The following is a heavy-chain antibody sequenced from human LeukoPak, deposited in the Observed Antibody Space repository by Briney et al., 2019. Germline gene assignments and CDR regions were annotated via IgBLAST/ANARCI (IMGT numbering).Heavy chain of an antibody. CDR1: GGTFSSYA. Sequence: ASVKVSCKASGGTFSSYAISWVRQAPGQGLEWMGGIIPIFGTANYVQKFQGRVTITADESTSTAYMELSSLRSEDTAVYYCARPRQQLEDDAFDIWGQGTMVTVSS. J-gene: IGHJ3*02. CDR2: IIPIFGTA. D-gene: IGHD6-13*01. V-gene: IGHV1-69*13. CDR3: ARPRQQLEDDAFDI.